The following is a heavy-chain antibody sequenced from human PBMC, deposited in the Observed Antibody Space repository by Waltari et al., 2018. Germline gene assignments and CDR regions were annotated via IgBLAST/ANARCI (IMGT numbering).Heavy chain of an antibody. D-gene: IGHD6-19*01. Sequence: QVQLQESGPGLVKPSETLSLTCTVSGGSINNYYWSWIRQPPGKGLVWIGYIYYSGNTIYNPSLESRVTMSADTSKNQFSLKLSSVTAADTAVYYCARGMSSVWYGPFDYWGQGTLVTVSS. CDR1: GGSINNYY. CDR2: IYYSGNT. CDR3: ARGMSSVWYGPFDY. V-gene: IGHV4-59*08. J-gene: IGHJ4*02.